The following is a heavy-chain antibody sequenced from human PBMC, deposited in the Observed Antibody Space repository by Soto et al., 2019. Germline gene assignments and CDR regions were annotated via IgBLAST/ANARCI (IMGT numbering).Heavy chain of an antibody. CDR3: ARDSTGRYCSSTSCPRMDV. CDR1: GVTFSSYS. V-gene: IGHV3-48*02. J-gene: IGHJ6*02. CDR2: ISNSSSTI. D-gene: IGHD2-2*01. Sequence: AGGSLRLSCAAPGVTFSSYSMNWIRQAPGKGLEWVSYISNSSSTIYYADSVKGRFTISRDNAKNSLYLQMNSLRDEDTAVYYCARDSTGRYCSSTSCPRMDVWGQGTTVTVSS.